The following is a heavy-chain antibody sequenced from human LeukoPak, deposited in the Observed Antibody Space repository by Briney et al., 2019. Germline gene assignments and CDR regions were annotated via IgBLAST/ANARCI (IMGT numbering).Heavy chain of an antibody. Sequence: DSLKGRFTISRDNAKNSLFLHMNSLRAEDTAVYYCARDSPYCTSSDCYLDYWGQGTLVTVSS. V-gene: IGHV3-7*01. CDR3: ARDSPYCTSSDCYLDY. D-gene: IGHD2-2*01. J-gene: IGHJ4*02.